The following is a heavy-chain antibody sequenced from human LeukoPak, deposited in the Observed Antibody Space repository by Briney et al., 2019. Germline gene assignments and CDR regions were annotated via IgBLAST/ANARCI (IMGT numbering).Heavy chain of an antibody. D-gene: IGHD2-15*01. Sequence: GGSLRLSCAASGFTFSSYGMHWVRQAPGKGLEWVAVIWYDGSNKYYADSVKGRFTISRDNSKNTLYLQMNSLRAEDTAVYYCAKDLDCSGGSCNNWGQGTLVTVSS. CDR2: IWYDGSNK. V-gene: IGHV3-30*02. CDR3: AKDLDCSGGSCNN. CDR1: GFTFSSYG. J-gene: IGHJ4*02.